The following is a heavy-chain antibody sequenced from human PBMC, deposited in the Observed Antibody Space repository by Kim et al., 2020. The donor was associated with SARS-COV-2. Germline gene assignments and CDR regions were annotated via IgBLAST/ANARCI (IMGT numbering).Heavy chain of an antibody. V-gene: IGHV3-23*01. Sequence: GRFTISRDNSKNPLYLQMNSLRAEDTAVYYCAKDPLAAYYDFWSGSYFDYWGQGTLVTVSS. D-gene: IGHD3-3*01. J-gene: IGHJ4*02. CDR3: AKDPLAAYYDFWSGSYFDY.